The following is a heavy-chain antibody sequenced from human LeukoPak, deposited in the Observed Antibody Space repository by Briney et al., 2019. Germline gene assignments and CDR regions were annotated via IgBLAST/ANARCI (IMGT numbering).Heavy chain of an antibody. CDR1: GYTFTGYY. Sequence: ASVKVSCKASGYTFTGYYMHWVRQAHGQGLEWMGWINPNSGGTNYAQKFQGRVTMTRDTSISTAYMELSRLRSDDTAVYYCARGGIFVEALRFLEWTMQGNWFDPWGQGTLVTVSS. J-gene: IGHJ5*02. D-gene: IGHD3-3*01. CDR2: INPNSGGT. V-gene: IGHV1-2*02. CDR3: ARGGIFVEALRFLEWTMQGNWFDP.